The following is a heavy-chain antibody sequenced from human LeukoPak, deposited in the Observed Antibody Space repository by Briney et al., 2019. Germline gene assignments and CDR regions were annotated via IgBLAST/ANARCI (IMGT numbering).Heavy chain of an antibody. CDR3: AREVAVAGLDAFDI. CDR2: IYYSGST. V-gene: IGHV4-59*01. Sequence: SETLSLTCTVSGGSISIYYWSWIRQPPGKGLEWIGYIYYSGSTNYNPSLKSRVTISVDTSKNQFSLKLSSVTAADTAVYYCAREVAVAGLDAFDIWGQGTMVTVSS. CDR1: GGSISIYY. J-gene: IGHJ3*02. D-gene: IGHD6-19*01.